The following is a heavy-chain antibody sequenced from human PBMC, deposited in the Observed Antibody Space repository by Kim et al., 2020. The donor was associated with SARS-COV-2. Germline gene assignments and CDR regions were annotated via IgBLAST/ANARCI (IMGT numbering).Heavy chain of an antibody. J-gene: IGHJ5*02. D-gene: IGHD4-17*01. CDR3: ARDAYGGPGA. Sequence: YIYYADSVKGRFTISRDNAKNSLYLQMNSLRAEDTAVYYCARDAYGGPGAWGQGTLVTVSS. CDR2: YI. V-gene: IGHV3-21*01.